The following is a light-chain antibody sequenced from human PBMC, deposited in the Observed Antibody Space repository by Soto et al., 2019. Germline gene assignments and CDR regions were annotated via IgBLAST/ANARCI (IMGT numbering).Light chain of an antibody. CDR2: EVS. Sequence: QSALTQPPSASGSPGQSVTISCTGTSSDVGGFDYVSWYQQYPGKAPKLMIYEVSNRPSGVSNRFSGSKSGNTASLTISGLQAEDEADYYCSSYTSSSTLVFGTGTQLTVL. CDR3: SSYTSSSTLV. CDR1: SSDVGGFDY. J-gene: IGLJ1*01. V-gene: IGLV2-14*01.